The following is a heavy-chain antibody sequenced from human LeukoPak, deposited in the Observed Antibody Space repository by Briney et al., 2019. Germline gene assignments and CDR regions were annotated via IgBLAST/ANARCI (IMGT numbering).Heavy chain of an antibody. CDR1: RYTFTNYY. V-gene: IGHV1-46*01. CDR3: ARDNSVGDYAWWFDP. D-gene: IGHD1-26*01. J-gene: IGHJ5*02. Sequence: ASVKVSCKASRYTFTNYYMHWVRQAPGQGLEWLGLITPSGGSTWYAQKFKGRVTMTRDMSTSTDYMELSSLKSEDTAVYYCARDNSVGDYAWWFDPWGQGTLVTVSS. CDR2: ITPSGGST.